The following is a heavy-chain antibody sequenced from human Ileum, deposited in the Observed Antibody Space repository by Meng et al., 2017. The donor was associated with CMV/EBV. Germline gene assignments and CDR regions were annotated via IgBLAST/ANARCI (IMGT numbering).Heavy chain of an antibody. Sequence: GESLKISCVASGFTFSRYAMHWVRQAPGEGLERVAVISFEGNIKDYTDSVKGRFIVSRDNSQNTVYLQMNSLRAEDTAVYYCARDIQLLYTGHAFDIWGQGTRVTVSS. CDR2: ISFEGNIK. CDR3: ARDIQLLYTGHAFDI. D-gene: IGHD2/OR15-2a*01. CDR1: GFTFSRYA. J-gene: IGHJ3*02. V-gene: IGHV3-30-3*01.